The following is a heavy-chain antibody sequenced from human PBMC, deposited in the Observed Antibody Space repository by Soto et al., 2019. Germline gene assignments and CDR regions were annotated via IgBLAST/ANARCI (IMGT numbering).Heavy chain of an antibody. CDR1: GFTFSSYG. V-gene: IGHV3-30*03. D-gene: IGHD2-2*01. CDR3: AVGYCSSTSCYAPRLYYYGMAV. J-gene: IGHJ6*02. Sequence: QVQLVESGGGVVQPGRSLRLSCAASGFTFSSYGMHWVRQAPGKGLEWVAVISYDGRNKYYADSVKGRFTISRDNAKNTMYLQMNSLRAGYTAVYYCAVGYCSSTSCYAPRLYYYGMAVWGQGTTVTVSS. CDR2: ISYDGRNK.